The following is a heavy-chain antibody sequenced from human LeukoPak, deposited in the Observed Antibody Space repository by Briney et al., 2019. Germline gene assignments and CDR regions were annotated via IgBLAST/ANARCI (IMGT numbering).Heavy chain of an antibody. CDR2: IYSGGGT. Sequence: PGGSLRLSCAASGFTVSSNYMSWVRQAPGKGLEWVSVIYSGGGTYYADSVKGRFTISRDNSKNTLYLQMNSLRAEDTAVYYCARDYSSGYYYFDYWGQGTPVTVSS. CDR3: ARDYSSGYYYFDY. CDR1: GFTVSSNY. V-gene: IGHV3-66*01. D-gene: IGHD3-22*01. J-gene: IGHJ4*02.